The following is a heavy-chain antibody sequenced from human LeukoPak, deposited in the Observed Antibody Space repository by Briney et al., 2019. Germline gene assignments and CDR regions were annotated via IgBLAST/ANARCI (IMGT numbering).Heavy chain of an antibody. CDR3: AKWLGSSWYY. CDR1: GYSFTSYW. V-gene: IGHV5-51*01. D-gene: IGHD6-13*01. CDR2: IYPGDSDT. Sequence: GESLKISCKGSGYSFTSYWIGCVRQMPGKSLEWMGIIYPGDSDTRYSPSFQGQVTISADKSISTAYLQWSSLKASDPAIYYCAKWLGSSWYYWGQGTLVTVCS. J-gene: IGHJ4*02.